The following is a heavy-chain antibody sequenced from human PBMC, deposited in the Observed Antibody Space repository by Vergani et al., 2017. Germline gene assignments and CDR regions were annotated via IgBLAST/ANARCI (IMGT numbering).Heavy chain of an antibody. CDR3: AKEAIGYCSSTSCSLNWFDP. V-gene: IGHV3-30*18. CDR1: GFTFSSYG. D-gene: IGHD2-2*01. Sequence: QVQLVESGGGVAQPGRSLRLSCAASGFTFSSYGMHWVRQAPGKGLEWVAVISYDGSNKYYADSVKGQFTISRDNSKNTLYLQMNSLRAEDTAVYYCAKEAIGYCSSTSCSLNWFDPWGQGTLVTVSS. J-gene: IGHJ5*02. CDR2: ISYDGSNK.